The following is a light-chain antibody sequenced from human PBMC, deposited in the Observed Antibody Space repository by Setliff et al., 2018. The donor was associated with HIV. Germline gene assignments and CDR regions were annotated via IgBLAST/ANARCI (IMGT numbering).Light chain of an antibody. J-gene: IGLJ1*01. CDR2: YDS. CDR1: NIGSKS. Sequence: SYELTQPPSVSVAPGKTARITCGGNNIGSKSVHWYQQKPGQAPVLVIYYDSDRPSGIPERFSGSNSGNTATLTISRVEAGDEADYYRQVWDSSSDHSYVFGTGTKVTVL. CDR3: QVWDSSSDHSYV. V-gene: IGLV3-21*04.